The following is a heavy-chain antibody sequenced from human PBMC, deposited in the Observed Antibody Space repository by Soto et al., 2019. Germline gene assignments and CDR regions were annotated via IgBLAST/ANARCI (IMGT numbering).Heavy chain of an antibody. CDR1: GGAFGSYA. Sequence: QVQLVQSGAEVKKPGSSRKFSCKASGGAFGSYAINWVRPAPGQGLEWMGGIIPMFDTTNYAQRFQGRVTVTADESTSTVYLELTRLRSEDTAMYYCTRHRGYSSGYWGQDFWGQGTLVTVSS. V-gene: IGHV1-69*01. CDR3: TRHRGYSSGYWGQDF. D-gene: IGHD5-12*01. J-gene: IGHJ4*02. CDR2: IIPMFDTT.